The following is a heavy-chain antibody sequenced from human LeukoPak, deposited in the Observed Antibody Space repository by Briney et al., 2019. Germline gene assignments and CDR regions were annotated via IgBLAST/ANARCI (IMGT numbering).Heavy chain of an antibody. V-gene: IGHV1-69*13. CDR1: GGTFSSYA. D-gene: IGHD4-23*01. CDR2: IIPIFGTA. J-gene: IGHJ4*02. CDR3: ARGGMTTVVTPSDY. Sequence: ASVKVSCNASGGTFSSYAISWVRQAPGQGLEWMGGIIPIFGTANYAQKFQGRVTITADESTSTAYMELSSLRSEDTAVYYCARGGMTTVVTPSDYWGQGTLVTVSS.